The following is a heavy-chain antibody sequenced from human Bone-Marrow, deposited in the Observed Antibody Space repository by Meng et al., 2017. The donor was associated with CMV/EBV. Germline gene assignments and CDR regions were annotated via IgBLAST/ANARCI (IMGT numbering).Heavy chain of an antibody. Sequence: GESLKISCAASGFTFSSYSMNWVRQAPGKGLEWVANIKQDGSEKYYVDSVKGRFTISRDNAKNSLYLQMNSLRTEDTAVYYCARCEWNDAFDYWGQGTLVTVSS. D-gene: IGHD1-1*01. CDR3: ARCEWNDAFDY. CDR2: IKQDGSEK. J-gene: IGHJ4*02. V-gene: IGHV3-7*01. CDR1: GFTFSSYS.